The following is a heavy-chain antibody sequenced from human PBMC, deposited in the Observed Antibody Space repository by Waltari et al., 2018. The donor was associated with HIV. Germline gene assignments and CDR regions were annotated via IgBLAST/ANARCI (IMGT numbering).Heavy chain of an antibody. J-gene: IGHJ4*02. V-gene: IGHV3-23*01. CDR3: AKPLLNYYDSSGYDY. CDR1: GFTFSSYA. Sequence: EVQLLESGGGLVQPGGSLRLSCAASGFTFSSYAMSWVRQAPGKGVDWVSSNSGSGCSTYSADSVKCRVTLSRDNSKNTLYLQMNSLRAEDTAVYYCAKPLLNYYDSSGYDYWGQGTLVTVSS. CDR2: NSGSGCST. D-gene: IGHD3-22*01.